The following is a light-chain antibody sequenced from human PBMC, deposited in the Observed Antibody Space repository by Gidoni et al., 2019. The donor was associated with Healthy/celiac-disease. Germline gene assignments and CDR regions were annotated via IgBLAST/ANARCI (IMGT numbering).Light chain of an antibody. J-gene: IGKJ1*01. CDR1: QGIRNE. CDR2: AAS. V-gene: IGKV1-17*01. Sequence: DIQMTQSPSSLSASVGDRVTITCRASQGIRNELGWYQQKPGKAPKRLIYAASRLQSGVPSRFRGSGSGTEFTLTISSLQPEDFATYYCLQHNSYPGTFGQGTKVEIK. CDR3: LQHNSYPGT.